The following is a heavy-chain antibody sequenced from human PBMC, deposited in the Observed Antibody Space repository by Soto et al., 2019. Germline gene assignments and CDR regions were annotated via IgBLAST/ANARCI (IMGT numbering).Heavy chain of an antibody. V-gene: IGHV1-18*04. D-gene: IGHD2-15*01. CDR3: ARVSSSIVVVPDYGMDV. CDR1: GYTFISHG. CDR2: ISGKNGNT. Sequence: QVQLVQSGVEVKKPGASVKVSCKASGYTFISHGISWVRQAPGQGLEWMGWISGKNGNTNYAQELQGRVTLTTDTSTSTAYMELSSLRSDDTAVYYCARVSSSIVVVPDYGMDVWGQGTTVTVSS. J-gene: IGHJ6*02.